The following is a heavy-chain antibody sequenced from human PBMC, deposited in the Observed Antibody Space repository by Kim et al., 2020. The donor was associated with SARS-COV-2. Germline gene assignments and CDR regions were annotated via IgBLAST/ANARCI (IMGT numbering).Heavy chain of an antibody. CDR2: INGASGNT. J-gene: IGHJ4*02. Sequence: ASVKVSCKASGYTFTAFSLHWVRQAPGHRLEWMGWINGASGNTKYSQNFQGRVTITRVTSARTAYMELSSLRSEDTAVYYCARGPGTTGTTGDWGQGTLVTVSS. CDR3: ARGPGTTGTTGD. CDR1: GYTFTAFS. V-gene: IGHV1-3*01. D-gene: IGHD1-1*01.